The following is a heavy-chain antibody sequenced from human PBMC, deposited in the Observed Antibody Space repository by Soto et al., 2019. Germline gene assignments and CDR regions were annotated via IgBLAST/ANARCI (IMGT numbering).Heavy chain of an antibody. J-gene: IGHJ4*02. D-gene: IGHD3-22*01. Sequence: PSETLSLTCTVSGGSISSYYWSWIRQPPGKGLEWIGYIYYSGSTNYNPSLKSRVTISVDTSKNQFSLKLSSVTAADTAVYYCAREYYDTTIDYWGQGTLVTVSS. CDR3: AREYYDTTIDY. CDR2: IYYSGST. CDR1: GGSISSYY. V-gene: IGHV4-59*01.